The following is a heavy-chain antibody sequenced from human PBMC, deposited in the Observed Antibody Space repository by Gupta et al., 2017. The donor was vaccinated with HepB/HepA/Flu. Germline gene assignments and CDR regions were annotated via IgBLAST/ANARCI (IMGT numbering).Heavy chain of an antibody. CDR2: IYYSGST. V-gene: IGHV4-39*01. J-gene: IGHJ2*01. CDR1: GGSISSRSYY. CDR3: ARRLTPTWYFDL. Sequence: QLQESGPGLVKPSETLSLTCTVSGGSISSRSYYWGWIRQPPGKGLEWLGNIYYSGSTYDNPSLKSRVTLFVDTSKNQFSLRLSSVTAADTAVYYCARRLTPTWYFDLWGRGTRVTVSS.